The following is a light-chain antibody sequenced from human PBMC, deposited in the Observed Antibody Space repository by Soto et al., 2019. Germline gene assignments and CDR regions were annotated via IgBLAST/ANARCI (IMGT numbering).Light chain of an antibody. CDR1: QSVSNN. Sequence: EILMTQSPATLSVSPGERATLSCRASQSVSNNLAWYQKKPGQAPRLLIYGASTRATGIPARFSGSGSGTEFTLTISSLQSEDFAFYYCQQYNNWWTFGQGTRGDIK. J-gene: IGKJ1*01. CDR3: QQYNNWWT. V-gene: IGKV3-15*01. CDR2: GAS.